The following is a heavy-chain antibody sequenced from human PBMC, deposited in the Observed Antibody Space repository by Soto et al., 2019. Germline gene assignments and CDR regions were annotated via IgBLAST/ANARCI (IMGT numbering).Heavy chain of an antibody. Sequence: LGESLKISCEGSGYSFTNYWITWVRQMPGEGLEWMGKIDPSDSSTNYSPSFQGHVTISADKSISTAYLQWDSLKASDTAMYYCARHGGSGYYSVAMDVWGQGTTVTVSS. CDR2: IDPSDSST. CDR3: ARHGGSGYYSVAMDV. J-gene: IGHJ6*02. V-gene: IGHV5-10-1*01. D-gene: IGHD3-22*01. CDR1: GYSFTNYW.